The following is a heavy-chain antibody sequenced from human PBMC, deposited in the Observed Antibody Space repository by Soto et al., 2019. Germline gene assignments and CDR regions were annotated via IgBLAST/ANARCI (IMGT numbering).Heavy chain of an antibody. D-gene: IGHD3-10*02. V-gene: IGHV3-30-3*01. CDR2: ISYDGSNK. J-gene: IGHJ5*02. Sequence: GGSLRLSCAASGFTFSSYAIHWVRQAPGKGLEWVAVISYDGSNKYYADSVKGRFTISRDNSKNTLYLQMNSLRSEDTAVYYCARDVGLGSGSYYWFDPWGQGTLVTVSS. CDR1: GFTFSSYA. CDR3: ARDVGLGSGSYYWFDP.